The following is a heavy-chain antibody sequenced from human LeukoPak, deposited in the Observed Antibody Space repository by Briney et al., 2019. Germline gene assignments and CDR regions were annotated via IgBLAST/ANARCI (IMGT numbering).Heavy chain of an antibody. CDR1: GFSFSSYG. V-gene: IGHV3-33*08. Sequence: GRSLRLSCAASGFSFSSYGIHWVRQGPGKGLDWVAVIWCDGNSQYYADSVKGRFTISRDNSKNTVYLQMNSLTAEDTAIYYCVRPNGDYARGGLEIWGQGTVVTVSS. CDR3: VRPNGDYARGGLEI. CDR2: IWCDGNSQ. J-gene: IGHJ3*02. D-gene: IGHD4-17*01.